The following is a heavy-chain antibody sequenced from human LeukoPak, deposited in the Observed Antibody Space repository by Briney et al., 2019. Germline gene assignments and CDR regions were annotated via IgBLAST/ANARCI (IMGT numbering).Heavy chain of an antibody. D-gene: IGHD1-26*01. J-gene: IGHJ5*02. Sequence: GGSLRLSCAASGFTFSTYWMSWVRQAPGKGLEWVANIKQDGSEKYYVDSVKGRFTISRDNAKNSLYLQMNSLRAEDTAVYYCARVPSGSYEGWFDPWGQGTLVTVSS. CDR2: IKQDGSEK. CDR1: GFTFSTYW. CDR3: ARVPSGSYEGWFDP. V-gene: IGHV3-7*01.